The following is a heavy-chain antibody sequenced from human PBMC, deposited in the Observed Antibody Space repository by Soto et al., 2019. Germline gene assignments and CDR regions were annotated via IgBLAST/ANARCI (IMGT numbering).Heavy chain of an antibody. J-gene: IGHJ4*02. D-gene: IGHD3-10*01. V-gene: IGHV3-11*05. CDR2: ISSSSSYT. Sequence: QVQLVESGGDLVKPGGSLRLSCAASGFTFSDYYMSWIRQAPGKGLEWVSYISSSSSYTNYADSVKGRFTISRDNAKNSLYLQMNSLRAEDTAVYYCARDVGGYYGSGSYPDYWGQGTLVTVSS. CDR1: GFTFSDYY. CDR3: ARDVGGYYGSGSYPDY.